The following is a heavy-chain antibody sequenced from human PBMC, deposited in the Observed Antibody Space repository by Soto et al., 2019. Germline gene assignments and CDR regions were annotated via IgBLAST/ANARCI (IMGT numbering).Heavy chain of an antibody. CDR1: GYTFSDYY. CDR2: INPNSGGT. CDR3: AREPATAKPEGVDF. D-gene: IGHD1-1*01. J-gene: IGHJ4*02. V-gene: IGHV1-2*02. Sequence: ASVKVSCKASGYTFSDYYIHWVRQAPGQGLEWMGWINPNSGGTKYALKFQGGVTMTRDTSITTAYMELSRLRSGDTAVYYCAREPATAKPEGVDFWGQGTLVTVSS.